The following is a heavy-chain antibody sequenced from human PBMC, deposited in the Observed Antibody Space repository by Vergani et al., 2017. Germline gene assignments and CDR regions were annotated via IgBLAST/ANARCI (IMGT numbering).Heavy chain of an antibody. D-gene: IGHD4-17*01. CDR1: GYTFTGYY. J-gene: IGHJ3*02. CDR3: ARERGESYGVYNDAFDI. CDR2: INPNSGGT. Sequence: QVQLVQSGAEVKKPGASVKVSCKASGYTFTGYYMHWVRQAPGQGLEWMGWINPNSGGTNYAQKFQGWVTMTRDTSISTAYMELSRLRSDDTAVYYCARERGESYGVYNDAFDIWGQGTMVTVSS. V-gene: IGHV1-2*04.